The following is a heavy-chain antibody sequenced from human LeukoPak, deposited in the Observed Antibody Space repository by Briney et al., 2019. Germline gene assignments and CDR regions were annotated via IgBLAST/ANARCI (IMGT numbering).Heavy chain of an antibody. D-gene: IGHD4-17*01. J-gene: IGHJ6*02. CDR1: GGSISSYY. CDR3: ARHQYGDYGSYYYYGMDV. Sequence: PSETLSLTCTVSGGSISSYYWSWIRQPPGKGLEWIGYIYYSGSTNYNPSLMSRVTISVDTSKNQFSLKLSSVTAADTAVYYCARHQYGDYGSYYYYGMDVWGQGTTVTVSS. CDR2: IYYSGST. V-gene: IGHV4-59*08.